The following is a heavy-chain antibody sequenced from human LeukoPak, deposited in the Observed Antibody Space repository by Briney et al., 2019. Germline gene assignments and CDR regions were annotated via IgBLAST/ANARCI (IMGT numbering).Heavy chain of an antibody. CDR2: INWNGAST. D-gene: IGHD3-10*01. J-gene: IGHJ3*02. CDR3: ARVYGSGTYYDAFDI. CDR1: GFTFDDYG. V-gene: IGHV3-20*04. Sequence: GGSLRLSCAASGFTFDDYGMSWVRQAPGKGLEWVFGINWNGASTGYADSVKGRFTISRDNAKNSLYLQMNRLRAEDTAFYYCARVYGSGTYYDAFDIWGQGTMVTVSS.